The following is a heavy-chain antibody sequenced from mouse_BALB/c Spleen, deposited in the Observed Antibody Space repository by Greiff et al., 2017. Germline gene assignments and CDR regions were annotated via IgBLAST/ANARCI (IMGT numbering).Heavy chain of an antibody. CDR2: IDPANGNT. Sequence: VQLKESGAELVKPGASVKLSCTASGFNIKDTYMPWVKQRPEQGLEWIGRIDPANGNTKYDPKFQGKATITADTSSNTAYLQLSSLTSEDTAVYYCASPGAMDYWGQGTSVTVSS. J-gene: IGHJ4*01. CDR3: ASPGAMDY. CDR1: GFNIKDTY. V-gene: IGHV14-3*02.